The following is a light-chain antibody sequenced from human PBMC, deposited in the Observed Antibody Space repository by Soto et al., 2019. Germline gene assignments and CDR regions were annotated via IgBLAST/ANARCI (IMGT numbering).Light chain of an antibody. CDR3: QQYNNWPPWLT. CDR2: GAS. J-gene: IGKJ4*01. V-gene: IGKV3-15*01. CDR1: QSVSSN. Sequence: EIVMTQSPATLSVSPGERATLSCRASQSVSSNLAWYQQKPGQAPRLLIYGASTRATGIPASFSGSGSGTEFTLTISSLQSEDFAVYYCQQYNNWPPWLTFGGGTKVESK.